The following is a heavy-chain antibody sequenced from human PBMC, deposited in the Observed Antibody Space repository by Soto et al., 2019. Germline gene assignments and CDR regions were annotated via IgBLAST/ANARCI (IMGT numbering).Heavy chain of an antibody. CDR2: ISYDGSNK. V-gene: IGHV3-30*18. Sequence: GGSLRLSCAASGFTFSSYGMHWVRQAPGKGLEWVAVISYDGSNKYYADSVKGRFTISRDNSKNTLYLQMNSLRAEDTAVYYCAKDAVVIDYYYYGMDVWGKGTTVTVSS. CDR1: GFTFSSYG. J-gene: IGHJ6*04. CDR3: AKDAVVIDYYYYGMDV. D-gene: IGHD3-22*01.